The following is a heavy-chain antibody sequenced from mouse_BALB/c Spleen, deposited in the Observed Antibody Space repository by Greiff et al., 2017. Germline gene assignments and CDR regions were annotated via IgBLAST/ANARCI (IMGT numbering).Heavy chain of an antibody. CDR1: GFNIKDTY. V-gene: IGHV14-3*02. D-gene: IGHD1-2*01. CDR2: IDPANGNT. Sequence: VQLQQSGAELVKPGASVKLSCTASGFNIKDTYMHWVKQRPEQGLEWIGRIDPANGNTKYDPKFQGKATITADTSSNTAYLQLSSLTSEDTAMYYCARGNGYGGYAMDYWGQGTSVTVSS. CDR3: ARGNGYGGYAMDY. J-gene: IGHJ4*01.